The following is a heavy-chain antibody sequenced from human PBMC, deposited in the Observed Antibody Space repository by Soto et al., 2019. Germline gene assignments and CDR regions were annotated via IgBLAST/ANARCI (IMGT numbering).Heavy chain of an antibody. CDR2: ISSSSTYI. V-gene: IGHV3-21*01. CDR1: GFTFSSYS. Sequence: EVQLVESGGGLVKPGGSLRLSCAASGFTFSSYSMNWVRQAPGKGLEWVSSISSSSTYIYYADSLKGRFNISRDSAKNSLYLQMNSLRAEDTAVYYCERLLEGDYWYFDLWGRGTLVTVSS. D-gene: IGHD1-1*01. CDR3: ERLLEGDYWYFDL. J-gene: IGHJ2*01.